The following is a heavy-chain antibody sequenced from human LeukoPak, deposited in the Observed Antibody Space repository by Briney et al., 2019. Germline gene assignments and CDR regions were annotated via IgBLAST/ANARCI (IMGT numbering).Heavy chain of an antibody. Sequence: RASVKVSCKASGYTFTSYGISWVRQAPGQGLEWMGWISAYNGNTNYAQKLQGRVTMTTDTSTSTAYMELSSLRSEDTAVYYCARVASRRYCSGGSCYQFDYWGQGTMVTVSS. J-gene: IGHJ4*02. CDR1: GYTFTSYG. CDR3: ARVASRRYCSGGSCYQFDY. CDR2: ISAYNGNT. V-gene: IGHV1-18*01. D-gene: IGHD2-15*01.